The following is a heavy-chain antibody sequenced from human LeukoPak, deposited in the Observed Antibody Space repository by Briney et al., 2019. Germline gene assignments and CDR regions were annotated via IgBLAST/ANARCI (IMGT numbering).Heavy chain of an antibody. V-gene: IGHV1-18*01. CDR2: ISAYNGNT. J-gene: IGHJ4*02. D-gene: IGHD6-6*01. Sequence: GASVKVSCKASGYTFTSYGISWVRQAPGQGLEWMGWISAYNGNTNYAQKLQGRVTMTTDTSTSTAYMELRSLRSDDTAVYCCARDWAARHLFDYWGQGALVTVSS. CDR3: ARDWAARHLFDY. CDR1: GYTFTSYG.